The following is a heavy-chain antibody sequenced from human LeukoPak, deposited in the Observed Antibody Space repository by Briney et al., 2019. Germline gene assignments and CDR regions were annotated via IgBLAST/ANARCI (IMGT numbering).Heavy chain of an antibody. J-gene: IGHJ4*02. CDR3: ARLDYYGSGRIDY. CDR2: IYPGDSDT. Sequence: GESLKISCKDSGHRFTNYWIGWVRQMPGKGLEWMGIIYPGDSDTRYSPSFEGQVTISTDKSINTAYLQWSSLKASDTAMYYCARLDYYGSGRIDYWGQGTLVTVSS. V-gene: IGHV5-51*01. D-gene: IGHD3-10*01. CDR1: GHRFTNYW.